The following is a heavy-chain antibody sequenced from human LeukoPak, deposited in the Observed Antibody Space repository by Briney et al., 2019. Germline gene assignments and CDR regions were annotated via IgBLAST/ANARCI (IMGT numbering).Heavy chain of an antibody. CDR2: ISRGSIT. Sequence: PSGGSLRLSCVASGFTFGTHAMSWVRQVPGKGLEWVSGISRGSITYYSDSVKGRYTISRDNSKNTLYLQMGSLRAEDMAVYYCARDSGLDSWGRGTLVTVSS. V-gene: IGHV3-23*01. D-gene: IGHD3-10*01. J-gene: IGHJ4*02. CDR1: GFTFGTHA. CDR3: ARDSGLDS.